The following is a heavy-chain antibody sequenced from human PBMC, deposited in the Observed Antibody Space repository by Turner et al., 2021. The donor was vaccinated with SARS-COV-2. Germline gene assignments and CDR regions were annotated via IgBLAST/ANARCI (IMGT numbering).Heavy chain of an antibody. J-gene: IGHJ4*02. CDR2: ISGSGCGT. CDR1: GFTFSSYA. Sequence: EVQLLESGGGLVQPGGFLRLSCAASGFTFSSYAMNWVRQAPGKGLEWVSVISGSGCGTHYADSVKGRFTISRDNSKNTLYLQMDSLRAEDTAVYYCAKDLRGITYYYGSGTYEVIDYWGQGTLVTVSS. D-gene: IGHD3-10*01. CDR3: AKDLRGITYYYGSGTYEVIDY. V-gene: IGHV3-23*01.